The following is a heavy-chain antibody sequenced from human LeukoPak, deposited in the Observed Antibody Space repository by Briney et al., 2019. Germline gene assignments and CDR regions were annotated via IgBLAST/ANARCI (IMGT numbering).Heavy chain of an antibody. J-gene: IGHJ4*02. CDR3: ARGVEGRGYSYGEFDY. CDR1: GYSISSGYY. CDR2: IYHSGST. D-gene: IGHD5-18*01. V-gene: IGHV4-38-2*02. Sequence: SETLSLTCTVSGYSISSGYYWGWIRQPPGKGLEWIGSIYHSGSTYYNPSLKSRVAISVDTSKNQFSLKLSSVTAADTAVYYCARGVEGRGYSYGEFDYWGQGTLVTVSS.